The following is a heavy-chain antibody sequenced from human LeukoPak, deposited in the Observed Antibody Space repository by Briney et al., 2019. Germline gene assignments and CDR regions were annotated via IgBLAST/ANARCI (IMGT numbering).Heavy chain of an antibody. V-gene: IGHV3-30*02. Sequence: GGSLRLSCAASGFTFNNYGMHWVRQAPGKGLEWVAFIRYDGNNKYYADSVKGRFTISRDNSKHMLYLQMNSLRAEDTAVYYCARLPRRLLSTYSSGWAFDPWGQGTLVTVSS. CDR3: ARLPRRLLSTYSSGWAFDP. D-gene: IGHD6-19*01. CDR2: IRYDGNNK. J-gene: IGHJ5*02. CDR1: GFTFNNYG.